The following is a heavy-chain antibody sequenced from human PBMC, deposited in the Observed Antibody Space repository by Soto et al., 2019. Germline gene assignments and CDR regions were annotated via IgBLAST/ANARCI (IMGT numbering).Heavy chain of an antibody. D-gene: IGHD4-17*01. J-gene: IGHJ5*02. CDR1: GFTFSSYA. V-gene: IGHV3-23*01. Sequence: GGSLRLSCAASGFTFSSYAMSWVRQAPGKGLEWVSAISGSGGSTYYADSVKGRFTISRDNSKNTLYLQMNSLRAEDTAVYSCAKGNTPLRSYEDWFDPWGQGTLVTVSS. CDR2: ISGSGGST. CDR3: AKGNTPLRSYEDWFDP.